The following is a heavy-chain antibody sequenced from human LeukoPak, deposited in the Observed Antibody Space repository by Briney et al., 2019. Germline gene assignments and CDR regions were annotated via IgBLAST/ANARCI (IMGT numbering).Heavy chain of an antibody. D-gene: IGHD6-19*01. J-gene: IGHJ5*02. V-gene: IGHV4-39*07. CDR3: ARSSGWFDP. CDR1: GGSISSRSYY. CDR2: IYYSGST. Sequence: SETLSLTCTVSGGSISSRSYYWGWIRQPPGKDLEWIGSIYYSGSTYYNPSLKSRITISIDTSKNQFSLQLNSVTPEDTALYYCARSSGWFDPWGQGTLVTVSS.